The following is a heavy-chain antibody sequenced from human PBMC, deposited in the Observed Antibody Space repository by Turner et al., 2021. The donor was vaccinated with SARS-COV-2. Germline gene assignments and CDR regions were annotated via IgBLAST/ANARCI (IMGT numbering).Heavy chain of an antibody. J-gene: IGHJ4*02. V-gene: IGHV3-53*01. Sequence: EVQLVESGGGLIQPGGSLRLSCAASAFTVSSNYMSWVRQAPGKGLEWVSVIYSGGSTYYADSVKGRFTISRDNSKNTLYLKMNSLRAEDTAVYYCARVGSYGRRDVDYWGQGTLVTVSS. CDR3: ARVGSYGRRDVDY. CDR1: AFTVSSNY. D-gene: IGHD5-18*01. CDR2: IYSGGST.